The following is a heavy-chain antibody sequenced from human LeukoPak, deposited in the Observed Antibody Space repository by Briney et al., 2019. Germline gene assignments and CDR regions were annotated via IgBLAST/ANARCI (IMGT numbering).Heavy chain of an antibody. CDR1: GYSFTGYY. Sequence: ASVKASCKASGYSFTGYYMHWVRQAPGQGLEWMGWINPNSGGTNYAQKFQGRGTMTRDTAISTDYMELSRLRSDVTAVYYGARAQVVRRVTDYYYYGMDVWGQGTTVTVSS. D-gene: IGHD3-10*01. V-gene: IGHV1-2*02. J-gene: IGHJ6*02. CDR2: INPNSGGT. CDR3: ARAQVVRRVTDYYYYGMDV.